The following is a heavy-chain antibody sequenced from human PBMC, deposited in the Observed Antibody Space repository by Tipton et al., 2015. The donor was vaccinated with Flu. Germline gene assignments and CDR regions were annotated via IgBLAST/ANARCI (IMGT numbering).Heavy chain of an antibody. J-gene: IGHJ4*02. D-gene: IGHD5-24*01. CDR1: GFTFSSYA. Sequence: LRLSCAASGFTFSSYAMSWIRQPPGKGLEWIGYIYYSGSTNYNPSLKSRVTISVDTSKNQFSLKLSSVTAADTAVYYCARHTRDGYNYDYWGQGTLVTVSS. V-gene: IGHV4-59*08. CDR2: IYYSGST. CDR3: ARHTRDGYNYDY.